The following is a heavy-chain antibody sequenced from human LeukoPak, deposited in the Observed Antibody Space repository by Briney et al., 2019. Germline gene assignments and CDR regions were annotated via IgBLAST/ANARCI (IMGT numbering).Heavy chain of an antibody. V-gene: IGHV3-30*02. D-gene: IGHD3-22*01. CDR1: GFTFSSYG. CDR2: IRYDGSNK. CDR3: AKDPVVDYYLYMDV. Sequence: GGSLRLSCAASGFTFSSYGMHWVRKAPGKGQEWVAFIRYDGSNKYYADSVNGRFTISRDNSKNKLYLQMNSLRAEDTAVYYCAKDPVVDYYLYMDVGGKGTTVTVSS. J-gene: IGHJ6*03.